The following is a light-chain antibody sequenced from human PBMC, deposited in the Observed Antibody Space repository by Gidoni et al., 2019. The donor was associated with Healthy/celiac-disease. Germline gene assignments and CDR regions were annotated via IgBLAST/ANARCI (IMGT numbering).Light chain of an antibody. CDR3: QQLNSYPPALT. Sequence: IQLTQSPSALSASVGDRVTITCRASQGISSYLAWYQQKPGKAPKLLIYAASTLQSGVPSRFSGSGSGTDFTLTITSLQPEDFATYYCQQLNSYPPALTFGGGTKVEIK. CDR1: QGISSY. V-gene: IGKV1-9*01. CDR2: AAS. J-gene: IGKJ4*01.